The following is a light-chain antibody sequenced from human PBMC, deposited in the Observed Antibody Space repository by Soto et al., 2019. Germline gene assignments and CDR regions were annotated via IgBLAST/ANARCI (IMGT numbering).Light chain of an antibody. CDR3: CSCARSSSSYV. CDR2: EGS. V-gene: IGLV2-23*01. J-gene: IGLJ1*01. CDR1: ITDFGVSNL. Sequence: QSVLTQPASVAEPPGQPITIYCTGIITDFGVSNLVSLYQQHPGNSRNLIIYEGSRRPSGVSGRFSGSMSGNAASLTFSVLQAEDGADYYCCSCARSSSSYVFGTGSKVTV.